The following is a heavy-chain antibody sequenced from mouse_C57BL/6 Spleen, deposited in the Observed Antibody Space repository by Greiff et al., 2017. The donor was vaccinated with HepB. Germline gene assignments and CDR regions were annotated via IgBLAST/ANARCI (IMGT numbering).Heavy chain of an antibody. J-gene: IGHJ3*01. D-gene: IGHD1-3*01. CDR2: IYPSDSET. V-gene: IGHV1-61*01. CDR1: GYTFTSYW. Sequence: QVQLQQPGAELVRPGSSVKLSCKASGYTFTSYWMDWVKQRPGQGLEWIGNIYPSDSETHYNQKFKDKATLTVDKSSSTAYMQLSSLTSEDSAVYYCARGGGKLSWFAYWGQGTLVTVSA. CDR3: ARGGGKLSWFAY.